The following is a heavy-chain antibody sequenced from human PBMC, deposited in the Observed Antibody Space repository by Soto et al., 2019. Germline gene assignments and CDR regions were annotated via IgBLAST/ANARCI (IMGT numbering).Heavy chain of an antibody. D-gene: IGHD6-13*01. V-gene: IGHV1-18*01. Sequence: ASVKVSCKASGYTCTSYGISWVRQAPGQGLEWMGWISAYNGNTNYAQKLQGRVTMTTDTSTSTAYMELRSLRSDDTAVYYCARDLLIAAAGLYYYYYMDVWGKGTTVTVSS. CDR2: ISAYNGNT. CDR3: ARDLLIAAAGLYYYYYMDV. CDR1: GYTCTSYG. J-gene: IGHJ6*03.